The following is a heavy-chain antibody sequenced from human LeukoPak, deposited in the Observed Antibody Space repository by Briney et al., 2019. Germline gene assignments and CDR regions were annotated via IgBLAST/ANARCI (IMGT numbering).Heavy chain of an antibody. D-gene: IGHD1-26*01. V-gene: IGHV3-23*01. Sequence: QPGGSLRLSCAASGLTFSSYAMSWVRQAPGKGLEWVSGITGSGGTTYYADSVKGRFTISRDNSKNTLYLQMNSLRAEDTAVYYCAKLREWELPDLFDYWGQGTLVTVSS. CDR2: ITGSGGTT. J-gene: IGHJ4*02. CDR3: AKLREWELPDLFDY. CDR1: GLTFSSYA.